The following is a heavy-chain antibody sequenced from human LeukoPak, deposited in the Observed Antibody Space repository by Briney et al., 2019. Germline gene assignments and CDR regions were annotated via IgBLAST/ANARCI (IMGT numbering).Heavy chain of an antibody. CDR1: GFTFSSYA. CDR3: AKDHIVVVTASFDY. CDR2: ISGSGGST. J-gene: IGHJ4*02. V-gene: IGHV3-23*01. D-gene: IGHD2-21*02. Sequence: PGGSLRLSCAASGFTFSSYAMSWVRRAPGKGLEWVSAISGSGGSTYYADSVKGRFTISRDNSKNTLYLQMNSLRAEDTAVYYCAKDHIVVVTASFDYWGQGTLVTVSS.